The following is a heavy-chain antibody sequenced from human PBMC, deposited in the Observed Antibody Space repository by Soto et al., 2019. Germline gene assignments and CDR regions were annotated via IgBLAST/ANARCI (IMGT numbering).Heavy chain of an antibody. CDR3: ARDRDSSGWYDFDY. CDR2: IYYSGST. J-gene: IGHJ4*02. V-gene: IGHV4-59*01. CDR1: GGSIRSYC. Sequence: SETLSLTCTVSGGSIRSYCWSWIRQPPGKGLEWIGYIYYSGSTNYNPSLKSRVTISVDTSKNQFSLKLSSVTAADTAVYYCARDRDSSGWYDFDYWGQGTLVTVSS. D-gene: IGHD6-19*01.